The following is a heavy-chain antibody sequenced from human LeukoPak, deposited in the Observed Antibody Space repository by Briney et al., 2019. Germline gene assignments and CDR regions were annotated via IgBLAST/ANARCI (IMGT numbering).Heavy chain of an antibody. D-gene: IGHD6-19*01. J-gene: IGHJ4*02. V-gene: IGHV4-59*01. CDR3: ARDVLGYSSGWYDY. Sequence: SETLSLTCTVSGGSISSYYWSWIRQPPGKGLEWIGYIYYSGSTNYNPSLKSRVTISVDTSKNQFSLKLSSVTAADTAVYYCARDVLGYSSGWYDYWGQGTLVTVSS. CDR2: IYYSGST. CDR1: GGSISSYY.